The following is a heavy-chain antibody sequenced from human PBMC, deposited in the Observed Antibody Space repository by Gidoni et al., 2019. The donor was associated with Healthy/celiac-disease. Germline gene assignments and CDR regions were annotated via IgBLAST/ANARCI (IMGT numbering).Heavy chain of an antibody. CDR2: ISSSSSYI. CDR3: ARERGAYYYDSSGSTYYYYGMDV. Sequence: EVQLVESGGGLVKPGGSLRLSCAASGFTFSSYSMNWVRQAPGKGLEWVSSISSSSSYIYYADSVKGRFTISRDNAKNSLYLQMNSLRAEDTAVYYCARERGAYYYDSSGSTYYYYGMDVWGQGTTVTVSS. D-gene: IGHD3-22*01. CDR1: GFTFSSYS. J-gene: IGHJ6*02. V-gene: IGHV3-21*01.